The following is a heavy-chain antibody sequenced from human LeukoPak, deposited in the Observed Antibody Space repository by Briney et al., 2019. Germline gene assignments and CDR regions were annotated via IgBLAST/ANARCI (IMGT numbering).Heavy chain of an antibody. Sequence: SETLSLTCTVSGGSISSSSYYWGWIRQPPGKGLEWIGYIYYSGSTNYNPSLKSRVTISVDSSNNQFSLKLRSVTAADTAVYYCAVTGRGGTISFDYWGQGTLVTVSS. CDR1: GGSISSSSYY. J-gene: IGHJ4*02. CDR3: AVTGRGGTISFDY. D-gene: IGHD3-10*01. CDR2: IYYSGST. V-gene: IGHV4-61*05.